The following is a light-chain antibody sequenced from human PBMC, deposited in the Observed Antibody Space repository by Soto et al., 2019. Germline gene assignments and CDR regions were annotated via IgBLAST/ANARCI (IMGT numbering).Light chain of an antibody. CDR3: SSFTATSTYV. CDR1: SSDVGYFEY. Sequence: QSVLTQPASVSGSPGQSITITCTGSSSDVGYFEYVSWFQQHPYKAPRLIIYEVTNRPSGISNRFSGSKSGDTASLTISGLRAEDEADYYCSSFTATSTYVFGTGTKVTV. CDR2: EVT. J-gene: IGLJ1*01. V-gene: IGLV2-14*01.